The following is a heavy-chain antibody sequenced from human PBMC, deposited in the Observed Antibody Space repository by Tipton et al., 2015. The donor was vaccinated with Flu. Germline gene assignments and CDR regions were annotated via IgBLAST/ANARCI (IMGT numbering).Heavy chain of an antibody. J-gene: IGHJ5*02. Sequence: TLSLTCTVSDGSISGYYWSWIRQPPGKGLEWIGYIYYSGSTKYNPSLKSRVTISVDTSKNQFSLEMRSVTAADMAVYYCARRDFSNYVSDPKNWFDRWGQGILVTVSS. CDR1: DGSISGYY. CDR3: ARRDFSNYVSDPKNWFDR. V-gene: IGHV4-59*08. CDR2: IYYSGST. D-gene: IGHD4-11*01.